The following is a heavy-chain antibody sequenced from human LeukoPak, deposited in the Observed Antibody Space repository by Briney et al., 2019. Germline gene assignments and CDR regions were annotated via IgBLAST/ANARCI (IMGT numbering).Heavy chain of an antibody. CDR2: IKQDGSEK. V-gene: IGHV3-7*01. CDR1: GFTFSSYW. CDR3: ARGCRSTRWLQLY. J-gene: IGHJ4*02. Sequence: PGGSLRLSCAASGFTFSSYWMSWVRQAPGKGLEWVANIKQDGSEKYYVDSVKGRFTISRDNAKNSLYLQMNSLRAEDTAVYYCARGCRSTRWLQLYWGQGTLVTVSS. D-gene: IGHD1-1*01.